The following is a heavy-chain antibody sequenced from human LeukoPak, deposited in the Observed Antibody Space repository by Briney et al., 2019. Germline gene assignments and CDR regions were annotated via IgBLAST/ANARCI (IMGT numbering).Heavy chain of an antibody. CDR2: IYYSGST. CDR3: ARRYCTNAVCLLDY. J-gene: IGHJ4*01. D-gene: IGHD2-8*01. Sequence: SETLLLISTVSGGSISSYYWSWIRQPPGKGLEWIGYIYYSGSTNYNPSLKSRVTISVDTSKNQFSLKLSSVTAADTAVYYCARRYCTNAVCLLDYWDQRRLVTVSS. V-gene: IGHV4-59*08. CDR1: GGSISSYY.